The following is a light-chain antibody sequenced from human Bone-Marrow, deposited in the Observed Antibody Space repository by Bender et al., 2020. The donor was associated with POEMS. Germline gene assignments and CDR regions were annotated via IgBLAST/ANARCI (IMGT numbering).Light chain of an antibody. CDR3: CSYGGSRTPKWV. Sequence: QSALTQPASVSGSPGQSITISCTGTSSDVGGYNYVSWYQQHPGKAPKLMIFDVSNRPSGVSPRFSGSKSDNTASLTISGLQAEDEADYYCCSYGGSRTPKWVFGGGTKVTVL. CDR1: SSDVGGYNY. V-gene: IGLV2-14*03. J-gene: IGLJ3*02. CDR2: DVS.